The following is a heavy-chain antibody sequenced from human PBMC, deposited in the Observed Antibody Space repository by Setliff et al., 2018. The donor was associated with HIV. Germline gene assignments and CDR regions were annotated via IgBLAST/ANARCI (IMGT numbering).Heavy chain of an antibody. CDR2: MYYSGST. V-gene: IGHV4-39*07. Sequence: SETLSLTCTVSGGSISSSSYYWGWIRQPPGKGLEWIGSMYYSGSTYYNPSLKSRITISVDTSKNQFSLKLSSVTAADTAVYYCERSGPVWFGEPPYYFDSWGLGTLVTVSS. J-gene: IGHJ4*02. CDR3: ERSGPVWFGEPPYYFDS. CDR1: GGSISSSSYY. D-gene: IGHD3-10*01.